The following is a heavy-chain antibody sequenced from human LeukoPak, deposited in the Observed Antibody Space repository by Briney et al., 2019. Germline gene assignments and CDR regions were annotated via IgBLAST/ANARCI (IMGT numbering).Heavy chain of an antibody. CDR2: TYYRSKWYN. J-gene: IGHJ6*03. D-gene: IGHD4-17*01. CDR3: ARGRVTTIANYYYYYIDV. Sequence: SQTLSLTCAISGDSVSSNSAAWTWIRQSPSRGLEWLGRTYYRSKWYNDYAVSVQSRITIYPDTSKNQFSLQLNSVTPEDTAVYYCARGRVTTIANYYYYYIDVWGKGTTVTVSS. CDR1: GDSVSSNSAA. V-gene: IGHV6-1*01.